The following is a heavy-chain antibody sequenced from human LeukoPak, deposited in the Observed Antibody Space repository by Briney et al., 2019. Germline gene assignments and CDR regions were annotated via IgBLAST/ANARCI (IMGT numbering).Heavy chain of an antibody. J-gene: IGHJ4*02. Sequence: PGGSLRLSCTASGFTCNNYAMYWVRQAPRKGLEWVAGIFGSGGSAHYADCEKGRFTISRDNSKNTVYLQMDSLRGEDTALYYCTKTTTGYSSGQYPGWPADHWGQGALVTVSS. V-gene: IGHV3-23*01. CDR1: GFTCNNYA. D-gene: IGHD3-22*01. CDR3: TKTTTGYSSGQYPGWPADH. CDR2: IFGSGGSA.